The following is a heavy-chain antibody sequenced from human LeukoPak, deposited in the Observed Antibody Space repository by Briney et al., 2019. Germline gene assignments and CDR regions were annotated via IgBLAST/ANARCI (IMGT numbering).Heavy chain of an antibody. CDR3: AKDAVTALAGYYYYMDV. D-gene: IGHD6-19*01. J-gene: IGHJ6*03. V-gene: IGHV3-23*01. Sequence: GGSLRLSCAASGFTFSTYAMTWVRQAPGKGLEWVSAISGSVGTTYYADSVKGRFTISRDNSKNTLYLQMNSLRAEDTAVYYCAKDAVTALAGYYYYMDVWGKGTMVTVSS. CDR2: ISGSVGTT. CDR1: GFTFSTYA.